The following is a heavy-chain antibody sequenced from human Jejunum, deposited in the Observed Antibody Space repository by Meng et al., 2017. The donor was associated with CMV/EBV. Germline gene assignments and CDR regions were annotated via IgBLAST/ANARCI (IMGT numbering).Heavy chain of an antibody. CDR2: INPNSGDT. D-gene: IGHD5-12*01. V-gene: IGHV1-2*02. CDR1: GYTFTGYY. Sequence: KASGYTFTGYYRHWVRQAPGQGPEWMGWINPNSGDTTYAQQFQGRVTMTRDTSISTAYIELSSLRSDDTAVYYCATSSSGFDFWTDYWGQGTLVTVSS. CDR3: ATSSSGFDFWTDY. J-gene: IGHJ4*02.